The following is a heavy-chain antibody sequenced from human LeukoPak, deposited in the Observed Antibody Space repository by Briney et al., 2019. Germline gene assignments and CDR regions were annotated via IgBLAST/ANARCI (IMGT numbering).Heavy chain of an antibody. J-gene: IGHJ4*02. CDR3: ARTRERGLYYFDY. CDR2: INNDGRTT. CDR1: GFSFSDYY. V-gene: IGHV3-74*03. Sequence: GGSLRLSCAASGFSFSDYYMPWVRQAPGKGLLWVSRINNDGRTTMYADSVKGRFTISRDNAENKLYLQMNSLRAEDTAVYYCARTRERGLYYFDYWGRGTLVTVSS. D-gene: IGHD1-1*01.